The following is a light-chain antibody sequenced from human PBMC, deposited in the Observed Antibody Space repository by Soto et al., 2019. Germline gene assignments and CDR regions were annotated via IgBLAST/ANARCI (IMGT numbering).Light chain of an antibody. CDR3: QQYNSYWGT. J-gene: IGKJ1*01. Sequence: DIQMTQSPSTLSASVGERVTITCRASQSVSNWLAWYQQKPGKAPNLLIYDVSSLESGVPSRFSGSGSGTEFILTISSLQPDDFATYYCQQYNSYWGTFGQGTKVDIK. V-gene: IGKV1-5*01. CDR2: DVS. CDR1: QSVSNW.